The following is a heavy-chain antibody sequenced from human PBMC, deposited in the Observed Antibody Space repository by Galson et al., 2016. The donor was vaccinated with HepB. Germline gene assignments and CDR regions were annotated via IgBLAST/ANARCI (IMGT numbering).Heavy chain of an antibody. Sequence: PALVKPTQTLTLPCTFSGFSLSSGGVGVGWIRQPPGKALEWPALIYWDDDKRYSPSLKSRLTITKDTSKNQVVLTMTNMDPVDTATYYCAHWGEQIRGYWYFDLWGRGTLVTVSS. J-gene: IGHJ2*01. D-gene: IGHD3-10*01. CDR3: AHWGEQIRGYWYFDL. CDR2: IYWDDDK. CDR1: GFSLSSGGVG. V-gene: IGHV2-5*02.